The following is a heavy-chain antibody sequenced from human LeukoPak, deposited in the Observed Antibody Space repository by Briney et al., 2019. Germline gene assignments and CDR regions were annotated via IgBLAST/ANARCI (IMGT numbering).Heavy chain of an antibody. CDR1: GFTFSSYS. J-gene: IGHJ4*02. Sequence: KSGGSLRLSCAASGFTFSSYSMNWVRQAPGKGLEWVSSISSSSSYIYYADSVKGRFTISRDNAKNSLYLQMNRLRAEDTAVYYGAREIAVAGDFDYWGQGTLVTVSS. CDR2: ISSSSSYI. V-gene: IGHV3-21*01. D-gene: IGHD6-19*01. CDR3: AREIAVAGDFDY.